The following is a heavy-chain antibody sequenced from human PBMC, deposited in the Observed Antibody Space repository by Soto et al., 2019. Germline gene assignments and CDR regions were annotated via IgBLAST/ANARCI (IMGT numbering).Heavy chain of an antibody. V-gene: IGHV1-3*01. CDR2: INGGNGDT. CDR3: ARGYCSSTSCQYYFDF. CDR1: GYTFTGYA. Sequence: QVPLVQSGAEVKKPGASVKVSCKASGYTFTGYAIPWVRQAPGQRHEWMGWINGGNGDTKYSQKFQGRVTITRDTSASTAYMGLTSLGCEDTAVYHCARGYCSSTSCQYYFDFWGQGTLVTVSS. J-gene: IGHJ4*02. D-gene: IGHD2-2*01.